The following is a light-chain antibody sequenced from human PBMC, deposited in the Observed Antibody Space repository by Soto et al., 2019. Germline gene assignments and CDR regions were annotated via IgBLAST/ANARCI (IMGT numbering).Light chain of an antibody. CDR3: QQRTIWPPLT. J-gene: IGKJ4*01. CDR1: QSVDIY. V-gene: IGKV3-11*01. CDR2: DAS. Sequence: EVVLTQSPATLSLSLGERATLSCRASQSVDIYLAWYQQKPGQPPRLLIYDASNRATGIPARFSGSGSGTDFTLTISNLEPEDFAVYYCQQRTIWPPLTFGGGTKVEIK.